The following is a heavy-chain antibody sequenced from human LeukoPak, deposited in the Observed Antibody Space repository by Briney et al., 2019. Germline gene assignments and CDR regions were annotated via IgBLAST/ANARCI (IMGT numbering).Heavy chain of an antibody. Sequence: GGSLRLSCAASGFTFSDYYMSWIRQAPGKGLEWVSYISSSGSTIYYADSVKGRFTISRDNAKNSLYLQMNILRAEDTAVYYCARVQPHYYDSSGYPPDYWGQGTLVTVSS. V-gene: IGHV3-11*01. D-gene: IGHD3-22*01. CDR1: GFTFSDYY. CDR3: ARVQPHYYDSSGYPPDY. CDR2: ISSSGSTI. J-gene: IGHJ4*02.